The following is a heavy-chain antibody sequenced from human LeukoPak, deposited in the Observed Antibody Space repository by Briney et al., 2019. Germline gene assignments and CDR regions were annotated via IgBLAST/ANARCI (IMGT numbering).Heavy chain of an antibody. CDR3: ASGSYNYFYY. CDR2: INHSGST. J-gene: IGHJ4*02. V-gene: IGHV4-34*01. D-gene: IGHD1-26*01. Sequence: SETLCLICAVYGGSFSGYYWRWIRQPPGKGREWIGEINHSGSTNYTPSLKSRVTTPVDTSKNQFSLKLSSVTAADTAVYYCASGSYNYFYYWGQGTLVTVSS. CDR1: GGSFSGYY.